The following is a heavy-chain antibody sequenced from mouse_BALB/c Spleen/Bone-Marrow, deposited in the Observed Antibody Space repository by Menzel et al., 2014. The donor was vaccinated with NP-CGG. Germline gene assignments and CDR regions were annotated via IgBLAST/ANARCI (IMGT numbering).Heavy chain of an antibody. V-gene: IGHV5-17*02. CDR3: ARYDDEYYSYYARDY. D-gene: IGHD2-3*01. CDR1: GFTFSSFG. J-gene: IGHJ4*01. CDR2: ISSGSSTI. Sequence: EVKLVESGGGLVQPGGSRKLSCAASGFTFSSFGMHWVRQAPEKGLEWVAYISSGSSTIYYADTVKGRFTISRDNPKNSLFLQMTSLRSEDSAMYYCARYDDEYYSYYARDYWGQGTSVTVSS.